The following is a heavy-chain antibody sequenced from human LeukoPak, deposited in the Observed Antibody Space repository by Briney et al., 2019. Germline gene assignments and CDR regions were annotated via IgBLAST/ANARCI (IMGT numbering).Heavy chain of an antibody. CDR1: GYSISSGYY. J-gene: IGHJ5*02. CDR3: ARDPLRWWNWFDP. V-gene: IGHV4-38-2*02. CDR2: IYHSGST. Sequence: SETLSLTCTVSGYSISSGYYWGWIRQPPGKGLEWIGSIYHSGSTYYNPSLKSRVTISVDTSKNQFSLKLSSVTAADTAVYYCARDPLRWWNWFDPWGQGTLVTVSS. D-gene: IGHD4-23*01.